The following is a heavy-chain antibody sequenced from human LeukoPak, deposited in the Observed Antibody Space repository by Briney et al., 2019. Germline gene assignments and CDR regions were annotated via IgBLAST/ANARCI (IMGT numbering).Heavy chain of an antibody. V-gene: IGHV4-31*03. Sequence: PSETLSLTCTVSTASFSSGSYYWRWIRQHPGKGLQWIGYIYYSGNTYYNPSLESRVTISVDTSKNQFSLKLSSVTAADTAVYYCARRYGSGTEWFDPWGQGTLVTVSS. CDR1: TASFSSGSYY. CDR3: ARRYGSGTEWFDP. D-gene: IGHD3-10*01. J-gene: IGHJ5*02. CDR2: IYYSGNT.